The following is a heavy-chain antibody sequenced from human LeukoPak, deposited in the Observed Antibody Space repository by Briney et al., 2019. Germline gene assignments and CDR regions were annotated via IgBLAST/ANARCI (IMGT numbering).Heavy chain of an antibody. CDR1: GFTFSSTS. Sequence: GGSLRLSCAASGFTFSSTSMSWVRQAPGKGLEWVAVISYDGSNKYYADSVKGRFTISRDNSKSTLYLQMNSLRAEDTAVYYCARDWSSRLPQYCSSTSCYSNWFDPWGQGTLVTVSS. CDR3: ARDWSSRLPQYCSSTSCYSNWFDP. J-gene: IGHJ5*02. V-gene: IGHV3-30*04. D-gene: IGHD2-2*01. CDR2: ISYDGSNK.